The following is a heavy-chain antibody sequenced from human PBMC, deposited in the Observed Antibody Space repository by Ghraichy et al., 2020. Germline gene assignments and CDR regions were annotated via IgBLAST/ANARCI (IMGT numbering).Heavy chain of an antibody. CDR3: ATPPSLAVGLNYFGS. V-gene: IGHV1-69*06. CDR2: IIPMSDSR. J-gene: IGHJ4*02. Sequence: SVKVSCRPSGGTFNTYTVTWVRQAPGQGLEWVGGIIPMSDSRNYAQKLQGRVTLTADKSTSTVYLELRSLTSDDTALYYCATPPSLAVGLNYFGSWGQGTLVTVSS. D-gene: IGHD6-19*01. CDR1: GGTFNTYT.